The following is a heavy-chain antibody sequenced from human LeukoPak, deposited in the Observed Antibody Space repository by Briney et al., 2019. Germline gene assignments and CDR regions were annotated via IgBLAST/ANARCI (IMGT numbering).Heavy chain of an antibody. CDR3: AKAYYYDSSGYPYYFDY. D-gene: IGHD3-22*01. CDR2: ISYDGSNK. J-gene: IGHJ4*02. CDR1: GFTFSSYA. V-gene: IGHV3-30-3*01. Sequence: GGSLRLSCAASGFTFSSYAMHWVRQAPGKGLEWVAVISYDGSNKYYADSVKGRFTISRDNSKNTLYLQMNSLRAEDTAVYYCAKAYYYDSSGYPYYFDYWGQGTLVTVSS.